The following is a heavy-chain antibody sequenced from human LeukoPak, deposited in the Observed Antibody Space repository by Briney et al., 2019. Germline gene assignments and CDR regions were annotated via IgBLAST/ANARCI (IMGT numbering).Heavy chain of an antibody. D-gene: IGHD3-22*01. J-gene: IGHJ6*02. V-gene: IGHV3-48*01. CDR3: AREWAYYYDSSGYYYYYGMDV. CDR1: GFTFSSYT. Sequence: GESLKISCAASGFTFSSYTMNWVRQPPGKGLEWVSNIGTSTTTIYYADSVKGRFTISRDNSKNTLYLQMNSLRAEDTAVYYCAREWAYYYDSSGYYYYYGMDVWGQGTTVTVPS. CDR2: IGTSTTTI.